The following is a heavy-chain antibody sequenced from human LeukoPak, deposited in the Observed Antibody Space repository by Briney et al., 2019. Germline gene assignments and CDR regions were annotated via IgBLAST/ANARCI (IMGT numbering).Heavy chain of an antibody. CDR3: ASPEFCGGDCYLY. Sequence: GSLRLSCAASGFTFNNYAMSWVRQAPGKGLEWIGEINHSGSTNYNPSLKSRVTISVDTSKNQFSLKLSSVTAADTAVYYCASPEFCGGDCYLYWGQGTLVTVSS. D-gene: IGHD2-21*02. CDR2: INHSGST. J-gene: IGHJ4*02. CDR1: GFTFNNYA. V-gene: IGHV4-34*01.